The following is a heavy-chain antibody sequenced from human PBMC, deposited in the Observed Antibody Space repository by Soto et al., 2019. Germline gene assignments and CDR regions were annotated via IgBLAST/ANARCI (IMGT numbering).Heavy chain of an antibody. Sequence: QVQLVQSGAPVKKPGASVKVSCKASGFSFTGYYIHWLRQAPGQGLEWMGWINAHSGGTEYAQKFQGRVTLTRDTSIATAYLTLTSLTSDDTALYYCAKDLTRQLAYWLDPWGQGTQVTVSS. J-gene: IGHJ5*02. CDR2: INAHSGGT. CDR3: AKDLTRQLAYWLDP. V-gene: IGHV1-2*02. D-gene: IGHD6-6*01. CDR1: GFSFTGYY.